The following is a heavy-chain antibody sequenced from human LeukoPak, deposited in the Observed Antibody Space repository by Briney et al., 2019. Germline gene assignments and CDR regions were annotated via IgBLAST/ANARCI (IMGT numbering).Heavy chain of an antibody. D-gene: IGHD1-14*01. CDR1: GGSFSGYY. Sequence: PSETLSLTCAVYGGSFSGYYWSWIRQPPGKGLEWIGEINHSGSTNYNPSLKSRVTISVDTSKNQFSLKLSSVTAADTAVYYCARGLHRARMDVWGQGTTVTVSS. V-gene: IGHV4-34*01. CDR2: INHSGST. CDR3: ARGLHRARMDV. J-gene: IGHJ6*02.